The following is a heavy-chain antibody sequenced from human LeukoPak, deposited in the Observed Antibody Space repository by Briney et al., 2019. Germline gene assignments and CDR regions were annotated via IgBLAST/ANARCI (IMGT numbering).Heavy chain of an antibody. CDR1: GYSFTSYR. CDR2: IYPGDSDT. CDR3: ARPGAIVGATNAFDI. V-gene: IGHV5-51*01. D-gene: IGHD1-26*01. Sequence: GESLKISCKGSGYSFTSYRIGWVRQMPGKGLEWMGIIYPGDSDTRYSPPFQGQVTISADKSISTAYLQWSSLKASDTAMYYCARPGAIVGATNAFDIWGQGTMVTVSS. J-gene: IGHJ3*02.